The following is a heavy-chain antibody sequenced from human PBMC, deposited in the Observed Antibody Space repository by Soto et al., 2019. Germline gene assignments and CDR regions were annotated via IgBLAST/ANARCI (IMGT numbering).Heavy chain of an antibody. CDR1: GGSFSGYY. CDR2: INHSGST. J-gene: IGHJ4*02. D-gene: IGHD1-26*01. Sequence: ASETLCLTCAVDGGSFSGYYWSCIRQPPGKGLEWIGEINHSGSTNYNPSLISRVTISVDTSKNQFSLKLSSVTAADTAVYFCARGREYSWSYYFDYWGERTL. V-gene: IGHV4-34*01. CDR3: ARGREYSWSYYFDY.